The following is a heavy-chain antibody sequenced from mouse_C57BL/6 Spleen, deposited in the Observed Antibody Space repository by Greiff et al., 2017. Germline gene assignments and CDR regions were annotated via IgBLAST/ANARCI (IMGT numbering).Heavy chain of an antibody. V-gene: IGHV1-62-2*01. J-gene: IGHJ2*01. CDR2: FYPGSGSI. CDR1: GYTFTEYT. D-gene: IGHD1-1*01. Sequence: VQLKESGAELVKPGASVKLSCKASGYTFTEYTIHWVKQRSGQGLEWIGWFYPGSGSIKYNEKFKDKATLTADKSSSTVYMELSRLTSEDSAVYFCARHDGYYYGSTYYFDYWGQGTTLTVSS. CDR3: ARHDGYYYGSTYYFDY.